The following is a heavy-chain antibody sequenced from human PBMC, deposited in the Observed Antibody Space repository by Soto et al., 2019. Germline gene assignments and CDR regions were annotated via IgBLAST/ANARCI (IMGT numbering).Heavy chain of an antibody. J-gene: IGHJ3*02. CDR1: GFTFSSYA. D-gene: IGHD2-21*01. CDR2: VSGSGGTT. V-gene: IGHV3-23*01. CDR3: ASAKAVVIAPLGI. Sequence: GGSLRLSCAASGFTFSSYAMSWVRQAPGKGLEWISAVSGSGGTTYYADSVKGRFTSTRDNSKNTLYLQVDSLTGADTAVYYCASAKAVVIAPLGIWGQGALVTVSS.